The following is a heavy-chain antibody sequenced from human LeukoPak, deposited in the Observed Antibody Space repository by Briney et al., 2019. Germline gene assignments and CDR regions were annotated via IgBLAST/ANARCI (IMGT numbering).Heavy chain of an antibody. CDR2: ISGSGGST. V-gene: IGHV3-23*01. Sequence: PGGSLRLSCAASGFTFSSYAMSWVRQAPGKGLEWVSAISGSGGSTYYADSVKGRFTISRDNSKNTLYLQMNSLRAEDTAVYYCAKDLLRYFDWSRPVDYYYGMDVWGQGTTVTVSS. CDR3: AKDLLRYFDWSRPVDYYYGMDV. D-gene: IGHD3-9*01. J-gene: IGHJ6*02. CDR1: GFTFSSYA.